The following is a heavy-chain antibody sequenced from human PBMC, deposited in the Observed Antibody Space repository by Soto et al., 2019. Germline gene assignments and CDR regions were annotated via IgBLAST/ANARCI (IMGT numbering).Heavy chain of an antibody. D-gene: IGHD3-16*01. CDR1: GFTFSDHY. CDR3: VRVKRGTQTLKAFDA. Sequence: EVQLVESGGGLVQPGGPLRLSCAASGFTFSDHYMDWVRQAPGKGLEWVDRIKNNAISYAIEYAASVKGRFTISRDDSKTSLSLPITSLRTEDTAIYYCVRVKRGTQTLKAFDAWGQGTMVTVSS. J-gene: IGHJ3*01. V-gene: IGHV3-72*01. CDR2: IKNNAISYAI.